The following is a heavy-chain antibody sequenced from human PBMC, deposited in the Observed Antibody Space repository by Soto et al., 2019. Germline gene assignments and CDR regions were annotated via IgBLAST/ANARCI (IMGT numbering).Heavy chain of an antibody. D-gene: IGHD4-17*01. J-gene: IGHJ6*02. CDR3: ANSLGDYDSGYFATDV. CDR1: GGTFSRDA. Sequence: QVQLVQSGAEVKKPGSSVKVSCKSSGGTFSRDAISWVRLAPGQGLEWMGGVIPVSGAPNYAQKFQGRVTITADDSTSTLSMELSSLRSEDTAVYYCANSLGDYDSGYFATDVWGPGTTVTVSS. CDR2: VIPVSGAP. V-gene: IGHV1-69*01.